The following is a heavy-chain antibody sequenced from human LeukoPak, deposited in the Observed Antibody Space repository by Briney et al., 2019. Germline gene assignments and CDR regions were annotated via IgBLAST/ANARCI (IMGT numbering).Heavy chain of an antibody. CDR3: AKDARRTDGWYYFDY. V-gene: IGHV1-58*02. CDR2: IVVGSGNT. J-gene: IGHJ4*02. D-gene: IGHD6-19*01. CDR1: GFTFTSSA. Sequence: SVKVSCKASGFTFTSSAMQWVRQARGQRLEWIGWIVVGSGNTNYAQKFQERVTITRDMSTSTAYMELSSLRSEDTAIYYCAKDARRTDGWYYFDYWGQGALVTVSS.